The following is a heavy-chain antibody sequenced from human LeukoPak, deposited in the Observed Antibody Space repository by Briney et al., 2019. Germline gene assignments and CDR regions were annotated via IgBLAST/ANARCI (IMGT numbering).Heavy chain of an antibody. Sequence: SETLSLTCTVSGGSISGDYWSWIRQPAGKGLEWIGRIYSSGRTDYNPSLKSRVTISVDTSKNQFSLKLSSVTAADTAVYYCARDRTQQYYYDSSGYDPDAFDIWGQGTMVTVSS. CDR3: ARDRTQQYYYDSSGYDPDAFDI. CDR2: IYSSGRT. CDR1: GGSISGDY. V-gene: IGHV4-4*07. J-gene: IGHJ3*02. D-gene: IGHD3-22*01.